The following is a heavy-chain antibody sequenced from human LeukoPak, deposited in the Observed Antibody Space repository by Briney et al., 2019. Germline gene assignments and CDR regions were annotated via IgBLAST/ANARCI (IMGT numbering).Heavy chain of an antibody. Sequence: SETLSLTCAVYGGSFSGYYWSWIRQPPGKGLEWIGEINHSGSTNYNPSLKSRVTISVDTSKNQFSLKLSPVTAADTAVYYCAAEIAAAGNDAFDIWGQGTMVTVSS. J-gene: IGHJ3*02. CDR1: GGSFSGYY. D-gene: IGHD6-13*01. V-gene: IGHV4-34*01. CDR3: AAEIAAAGNDAFDI. CDR2: INHSGST.